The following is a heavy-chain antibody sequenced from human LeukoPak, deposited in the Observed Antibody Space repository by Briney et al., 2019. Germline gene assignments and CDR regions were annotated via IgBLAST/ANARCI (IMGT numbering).Heavy chain of an antibody. V-gene: IGHV1-2*02. CDR3: ARARCNGGSCYPG. CDR1: GYTFTGYY. D-gene: IGHD2-15*01. J-gene: IGHJ4*02. CDR2: INPNSGGT. Sequence: ASVKVSCKASGYTFTGYYMHWVRQAPGQGLEWMGWINPNSGGTNYAQKFQGRVTMTRDTSISTAYMELSSLRSGDTAVYYCARARCNGGSCYPGWGQGTLVTVSS.